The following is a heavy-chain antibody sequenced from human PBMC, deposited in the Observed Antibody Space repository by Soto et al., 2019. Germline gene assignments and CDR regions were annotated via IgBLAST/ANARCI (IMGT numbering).Heavy chain of an antibody. V-gene: IGHV3-74*01. J-gene: IGHJ4*02. CDR2: INGDGRGT. D-gene: IGHD5-12*01. CDR1: GFTFTSYW. Sequence: LGGSLRLSCAASGFTFTSYWMHWVRQAPGKGLVWVSRINGDGRGTSYADSVKGRFTISRDNAKNTLYLQMNSLRAEDTAVYFCAKGYSGYDYAYWGQGSLVTVSS. CDR3: AKGYSGYDYAY.